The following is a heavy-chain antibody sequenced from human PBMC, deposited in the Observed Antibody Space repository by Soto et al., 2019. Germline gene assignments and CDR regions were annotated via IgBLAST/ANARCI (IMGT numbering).Heavy chain of an antibody. J-gene: IGHJ4*02. CDR1: GYTFSAFD. CDR3: VRQAGGASTPGDDY. CDR2: VNPDTGDT. Sequence: ASVKVSCKASGYTFSAFDINWVRQGSGQGLEWMGWVNPDTGDTAYKQKFQGRVFMTRDTSINTAYMELNSLTSDDTAVYYCVRQAGGASTPGDDYWGQGTLVTVSS. D-gene: IGHD2-15*01. V-gene: IGHV1-8*01.